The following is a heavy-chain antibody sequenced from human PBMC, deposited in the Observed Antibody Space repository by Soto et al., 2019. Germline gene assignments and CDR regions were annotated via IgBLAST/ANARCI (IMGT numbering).Heavy chain of an antibody. Sequence: QVQLQQWGAGLLKPSETLSLTCAVYGGSFSGYYWSWIRQPPGKGLEWIGEINHSGSTNYNPSLKSRVTISVDTSKNQFSLKLSSVTAADTAVYYCARVRVIAARPADYWGQGTLVTVSS. D-gene: IGHD6-6*01. CDR3: ARVRVIAARPADY. CDR1: GGSFSGYY. CDR2: INHSGST. J-gene: IGHJ4*02. V-gene: IGHV4-34*01.